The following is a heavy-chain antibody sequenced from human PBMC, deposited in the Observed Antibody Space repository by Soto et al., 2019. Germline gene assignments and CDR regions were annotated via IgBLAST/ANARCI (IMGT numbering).Heavy chain of an antibody. CDR2: IYHSGST. CDR1: GGSISSSNW. D-gene: IGHD6-13*01. Sequence: QVQLQESGPGLVKPSGTLSLTCAVSGGSISSSNWWNWVRQPPGKGLEWIGEIYHSGSTNYNPSPKSRVTIVVDKSKNQFSLKLSSVTAADTAVYYCARAAMGGSSGPFDYWGQGTLVTVSS. V-gene: IGHV4-4*02. J-gene: IGHJ4*02. CDR3: ARAAMGGSSGPFDY.